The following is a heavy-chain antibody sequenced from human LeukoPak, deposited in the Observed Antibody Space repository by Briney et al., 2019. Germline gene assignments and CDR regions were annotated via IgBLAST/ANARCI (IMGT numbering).Heavy chain of an antibody. J-gene: IGHJ4*02. V-gene: IGHV3-74*01. Sequence: GGSLRLSCAASGFTFSSYSMNWVRQAPGKGLVWVSRIASDGSSTTYADSVKGRFSISRDNAKNTLYLQMNSLRVEDTAVYYCARGRPHGNDYWGQGTLVTVSS. D-gene: IGHD4-23*01. CDR3: ARGRPHGNDY. CDR1: GFTFSSYS. CDR2: IASDGSST.